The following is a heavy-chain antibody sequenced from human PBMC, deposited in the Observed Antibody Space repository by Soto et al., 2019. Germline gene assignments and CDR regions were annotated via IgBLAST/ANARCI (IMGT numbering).Heavy chain of an antibody. CDR1: GGSISSYY. V-gene: IGHV4-59*01. Sequence: QVQLQESGPGLVKPSETLSLTCTVSGGSISSYYWSWIRQPPGKGLEWIGYIYYSGSTNYNPSLKSRVTLSVDTSQNQFSLKLSSVTAADTAVYYCARWLVPNWFDPWGQGTLVTVSS. J-gene: IGHJ5*02. D-gene: IGHD6-19*01. CDR2: IYYSGST. CDR3: ARWLVPNWFDP.